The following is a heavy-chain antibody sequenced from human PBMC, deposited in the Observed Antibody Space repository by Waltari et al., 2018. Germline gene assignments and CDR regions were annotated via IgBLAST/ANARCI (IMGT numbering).Heavy chain of an antibody. Sequence: QVQLVQSGAEVKKPGSSVKVSCKASGGTFSSYAISWVRQAPGQGLEWMGGNIPILGIANHAQKVQGRGTITADKSTSTAYMELSSLRSEDTAVYYCATGWTGHDAFDIWGQGTMVTVSS. V-gene: IGHV1-69*10. CDR3: ATGWTGHDAFDI. D-gene: IGHD3-9*01. CDR2: NIPILGIA. J-gene: IGHJ3*02. CDR1: GGTFSSYA.